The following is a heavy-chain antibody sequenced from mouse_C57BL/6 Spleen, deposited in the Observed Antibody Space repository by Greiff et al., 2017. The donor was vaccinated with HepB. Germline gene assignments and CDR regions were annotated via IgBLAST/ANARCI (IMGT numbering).Heavy chain of an antibody. CDR2: IDPENGDT. J-gene: IGHJ2*01. CDR3: TTPWAYFDY. CDR1: GFNIKDDY. V-gene: IGHV14-4*01. Sequence: EVQLQQSGAELVRPGASVKLSCTASGFNIKDDYMHWVKQRPEQGLEWIGWIDPENGDTEYASKFQGKATITADTSSNTAYLQLSSLTSEDTAVYYCTTPWAYFDYWGQGTTLTVSS.